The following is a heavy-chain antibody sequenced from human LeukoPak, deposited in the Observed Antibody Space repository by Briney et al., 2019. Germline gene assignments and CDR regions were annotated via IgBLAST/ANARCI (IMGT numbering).Heavy chain of an antibody. Sequence: GGSLRLSCAASGFTFSSYGMHWVRQAPGKGLEWVAFIRYDGSNKYYADSVKGRFTISRDNSKNTLYLQMNSLRAEDTAVYYCAKENNYDFWSGYYDAFDIWGQGTMVTVSS. CDR2: IRYDGSNK. V-gene: IGHV3-30*02. J-gene: IGHJ3*02. CDR1: GFTFSSYG. CDR3: AKENNYDFWSGYYDAFDI. D-gene: IGHD3-3*01.